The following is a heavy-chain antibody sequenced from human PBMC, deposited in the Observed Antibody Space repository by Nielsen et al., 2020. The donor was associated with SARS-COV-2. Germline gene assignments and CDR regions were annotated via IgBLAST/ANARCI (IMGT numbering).Heavy chain of an antibody. V-gene: IGHV3-7*01. D-gene: IGHD1-7*01. J-gene: IGHJ4*02. CDR2: IKQDGSEK. Sequence: GESLKISCAASGFTFSSYWMSWVRQAPGKGLEWVANIKQDGSEKYYVDSVKGRFTISRDNAKNSLYLQMNSLRAEDTAVYYCVVEELRFTNVEEPHWGQGTLVTVSS. CDR3: VVEELRFTNVEEPH. CDR1: GFTFSSYW.